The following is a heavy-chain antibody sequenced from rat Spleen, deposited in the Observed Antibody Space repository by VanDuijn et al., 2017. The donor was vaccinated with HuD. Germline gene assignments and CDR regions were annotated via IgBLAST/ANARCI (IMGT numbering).Heavy chain of an antibody. D-gene: IGHD1-4*01. J-gene: IGHJ4*01. CDR3: ARHRGPGYNYYVMDA. CDR1: GFTFSNYG. V-gene: IGHV5-29*01. CDR2: ITNASGRT. Sequence: EVQLVESGGGLVQPGRSLKLSCAASGFTFSNYGMAWVRQAPTKGLEWVASITNASGRTYYPDSVKGRFTISRDTAQNTLYLQMNSLRSEDTATYYCARHRGPGYNYYVMDAWGQGASVTVSS.